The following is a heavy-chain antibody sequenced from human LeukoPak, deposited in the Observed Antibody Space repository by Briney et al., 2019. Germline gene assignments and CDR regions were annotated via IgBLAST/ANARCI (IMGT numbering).Heavy chain of an antibody. J-gene: IGHJ5*02. D-gene: IGHD2-8*02. Sequence: GGSLRLSCEASGFTFNTYAMSWVRQAPGKGLEWVSSISGNGRSTYYADSVKGRFTISRDNSKSMLLLEMRSLTVEDTAVYYCVNFRLVVVSHAYWFDPWGQGTLVTDSS. CDR1: GFTFNTYA. V-gene: IGHV3-23*01. CDR2: ISGNGRST. CDR3: VNFRLVVVSHAYWFDP.